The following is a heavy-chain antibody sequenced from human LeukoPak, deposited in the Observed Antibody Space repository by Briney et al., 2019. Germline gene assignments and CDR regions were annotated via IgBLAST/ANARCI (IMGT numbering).Heavy chain of an antibody. CDR1: GGTFSSYA. D-gene: IGHD3-10*01. CDR2: IIPIFGTA. V-gene: IGHV1-69*13. Sequence: ASVKVSCKASGGTFSSYAISWVRQAPGQGLEWMGGIIPIFGTANYAQKFQGRVTITADESTSTAYMELRSLRPDDTAVYYCARSLGAYYYGSGSYLDYWGQGTLVTVSS. CDR3: ARSLGAYYYGSGSYLDY. J-gene: IGHJ4*02.